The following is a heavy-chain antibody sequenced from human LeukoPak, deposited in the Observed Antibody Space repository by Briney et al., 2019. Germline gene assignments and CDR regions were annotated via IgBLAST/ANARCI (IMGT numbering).Heavy chain of an antibody. CDR3: ARAEPGLFDY. Sequence: GGSLRLSCAASGFTFRYSAMSWVRQAPGKGLEWVSTVTGDGITTYYGNSVKGRFTISRDNSKNTVYLQLNSLRADDTAVYYCARAEPGLFDYWGLGTLVTVSS. J-gene: IGHJ4*02. V-gene: IGHV3-23*01. CDR2: VTGDGITT. CDR1: GFTFRYSA.